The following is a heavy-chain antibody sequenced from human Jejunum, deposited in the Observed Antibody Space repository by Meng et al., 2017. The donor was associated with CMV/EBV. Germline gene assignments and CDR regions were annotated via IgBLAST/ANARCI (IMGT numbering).Heavy chain of an antibody. V-gene: IGHV3-21*01. CDR2: ITSSSNNV. CDR3: TRDIYDTSGYYYWDC. Sequence: FEFRNYWMSWVRQAPGKGLEWDSSITSSSNNVWYADSVKGRFTISRDNAKNSLYLQMNSLRAEDTAVYYCTRDIYDTSGYYYWDCWGQGTLVTVSS. D-gene: IGHD3-22*01. CDR1: FEFRNYW. J-gene: IGHJ4*02.